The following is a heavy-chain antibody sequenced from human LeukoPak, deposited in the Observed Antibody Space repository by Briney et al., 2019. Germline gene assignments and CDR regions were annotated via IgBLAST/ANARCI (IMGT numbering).Heavy chain of an antibody. V-gene: IGHV4-39*01. CDR3: ARDRACSNGVCSYFDY. Sequence: GSLRLSCAASGXTFNSYWMSWVRQPPGKGLEWIGSIYYSGSTYYNPSLKSRVTVSADTSKNQFSLKLTSVTAADTAVYYCARDRACSNGVCSYFDYWGQGTLVTVSS. J-gene: IGHJ4*02. CDR1: GXTFNSYW. D-gene: IGHD2-8*01. CDR2: IYYSGST.